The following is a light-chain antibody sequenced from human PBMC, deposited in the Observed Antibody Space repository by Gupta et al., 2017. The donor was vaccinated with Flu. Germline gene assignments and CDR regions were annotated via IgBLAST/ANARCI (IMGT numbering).Light chain of an antibody. J-gene: IGKJ1*01. CDR3: QQYDNWPPWT. CDR1: QSVSTN. CDR2: GAS. Sequence: EIVMTRSPATLSVSPGDSVTLSCRASQSVSTNLAWYQQKPGQSPRLLIFGASTRATGIPARFSGGGSATDFTLTISSLRSEDFAVYYCQQYDNWPPWTFGQGTKVEVK. V-gene: IGKV3-15*01.